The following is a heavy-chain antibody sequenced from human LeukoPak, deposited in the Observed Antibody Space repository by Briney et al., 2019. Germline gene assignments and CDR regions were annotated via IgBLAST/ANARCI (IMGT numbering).Heavy chain of an antibody. V-gene: IGHV3-48*01. J-gene: IGHJ5*02. CDR2: ISSSSSTI. Sequence: PGGSLTLSCAVSGFTFNTYSMNWVRQAPGKGLEWVSHISSSSSTIYYVDTAKGRFTISRYKDKNTLYLQMTSLRAEATAVYYCARLPYNWNDVRGQGTLVTVSA. CDR1: GFTFNTYS. CDR3: ARLPYNWNDV.